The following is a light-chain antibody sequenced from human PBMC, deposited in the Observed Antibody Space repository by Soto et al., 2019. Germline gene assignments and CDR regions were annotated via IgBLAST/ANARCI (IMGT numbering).Light chain of an antibody. J-gene: IGLJ2*01. V-gene: IGLV1-44*01. CDR1: SSNIGSKT. CDR3: AAWDDSLNGVV. CDR2: SNN. Sequence: QSVLTQPPSASGTPGQRVTISCSGSSSNIGSKTVEWYQQLPGTAPKLLINSNNQRPSGVPDRFSGSKSGTSASLAISGLQSEDEADYYCAAWDDSLNGVVFGGGTNLPVL.